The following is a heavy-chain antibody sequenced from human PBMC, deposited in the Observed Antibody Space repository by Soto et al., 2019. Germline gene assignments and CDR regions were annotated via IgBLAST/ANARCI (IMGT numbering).Heavy chain of an antibody. CDR2: ITGSGGST. J-gene: IGHJ4*02. Sequence: PGGSLSPSCAASGLPFSPNAMIWVRTAPGKGLEWVSVITGSGGSTYYADSVKGRFTISRDTSKNTLFLQMNSLRAEDTAVYYCAKDRYGDYGGIDYWGQGTMVTVSS. V-gene: IGHV3-23*01. CDR1: GLPFSPNA. CDR3: AKDRYGDYGGIDY. D-gene: IGHD4-17*01.